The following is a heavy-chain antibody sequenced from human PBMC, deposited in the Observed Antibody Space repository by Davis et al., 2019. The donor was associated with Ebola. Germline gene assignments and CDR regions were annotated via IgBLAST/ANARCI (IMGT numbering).Heavy chain of an antibody. J-gene: IGHJ6*01. CDR1: GFTVSSNY. Sequence: GGSLRLSCAASGFTVSSNYMSWVRQAPGKGPEWVSVIYSGGSTYYADSVKGRFTISRDNSKNTLYLQMNSLHQGPIGLPPGTLLQEHLWG. CDR3: TLLQEHL. V-gene: IGHV3-53*01. CDR2: IYSGGST.